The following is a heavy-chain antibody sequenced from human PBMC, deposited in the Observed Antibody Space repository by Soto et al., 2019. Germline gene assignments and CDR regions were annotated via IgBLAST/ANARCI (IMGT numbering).Heavy chain of an antibody. CDR1: GGSFSGYY. J-gene: IGHJ4*02. Sequence: PSETLSLTCAVSGGSFSGYYWSWIRQPPGKGLEWIGVINHSGSTNYNPSLKSRVTISVDTSKNQFSLKLSSVTAADTAVYYWAVHYHGSGSYYSRFDYWGQGTLVTVSS. V-gene: IGHV4-34*01. D-gene: IGHD3-10*01. CDR2: INHSGST. CDR3: AVHYHGSGSYYSRFDY.